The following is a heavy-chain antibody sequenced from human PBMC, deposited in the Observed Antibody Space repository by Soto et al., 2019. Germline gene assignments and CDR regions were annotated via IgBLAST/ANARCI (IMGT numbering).Heavy chain of an antibody. Sequence: PSETLSLTCTVSGGSISSYYWSWIRQPPGKGLEWIGYIYYSGSTNYNPSLKSRVTISVDTSKNQFSLKLSSVTAADTAVYYCARGVTLYYFDYRGQAXLVTVS. V-gene: IGHV4-59*01. CDR2: IYYSGST. CDR1: GGSISSYY. CDR3: ARGVTLYYFDY. J-gene: IGHJ4*02. D-gene: IGHD2-21*02.